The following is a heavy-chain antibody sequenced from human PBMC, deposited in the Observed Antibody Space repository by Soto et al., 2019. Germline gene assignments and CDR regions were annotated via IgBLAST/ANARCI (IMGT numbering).Heavy chain of an antibody. CDR1: GFTFGDYA. Sequence: LRLSCTASGFTFGDYAMSWVRQAPGKGLEWISFISSKTYGGTTEYAASVKGRFTISRDDSKSIAYLQMYSLKTEDTAVYYCTRDDYSYDSSAYSSRFDPWGQGTLVTVYS. CDR2: ISSKTYGGTT. J-gene: IGHJ5*02. CDR3: TRDDYSYDSSAYSSRFDP. D-gene: IGHD3-22*01. V-gene: IGHV3-49*04.